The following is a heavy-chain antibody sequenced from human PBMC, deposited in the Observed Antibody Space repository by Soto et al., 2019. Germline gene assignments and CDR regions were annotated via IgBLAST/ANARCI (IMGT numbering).Heavy chain of an antibody. V-gene: IGHV1-69*08. Sequence: QVQLVQSGAEVKKPGSSVKVSCKASGGPFGSYTITWVRQAPGQGLEWMGRIIPMLDITNYAQKFQDRLTLAADKSTPTAYMELTSLRSEDTAVYYCAREYTTIFGVVTIPYWYFELWGRGTLVTVSS. CDR2: IIPMLDIT. CDR1: GGPFGSYT. CDR3: AREYTTIFGVVTIPYWYFEL. J-gene: IGHJ2*01. D-gene: IGHD3-3*01.